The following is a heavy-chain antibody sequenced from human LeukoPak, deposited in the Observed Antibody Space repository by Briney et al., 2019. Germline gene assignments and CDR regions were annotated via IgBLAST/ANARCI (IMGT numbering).Heavy chain of an antibody. CDR2: ISWNSGSI. V-gene: IGHV3-9*03. CDR1: GFTFSSYA. D-gene: IGHD6-13*01. J-gene: IGHJ6*03. CDR3: ARGSSYNYYYYMDV. Sequence: GGSLRLPCAASGFTFSSYAMHWVRQAPGKGLEWVSGISWNSGSIGYADSVKGRFTISRDNAKNSLYLQMNSLRAEDMALYYCARGSSYNYYYYMDVWGKGTTVTVSS.